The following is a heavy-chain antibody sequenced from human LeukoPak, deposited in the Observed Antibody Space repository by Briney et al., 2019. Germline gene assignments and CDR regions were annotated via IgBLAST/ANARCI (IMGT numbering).Heavy chain of an antibody. Sequence: GGSLRLSCAASGFTFSSYSMNWVRQAPGKGLEWVSSISSSSSYIYYADSVKGRFTISRDNAKNSLYLQMNSLSAEDTAVYYCARASDSSSSPLDYWGQGTLVTVSS. CDR3: ARASDSSSSPLDY. CDR1: GFTFSSYS. J-gene: IGHJ4*02. D-gene: IGHD6-6*01. CDR2: ISSSSSYI. V-gene: IGHV3-21*01.